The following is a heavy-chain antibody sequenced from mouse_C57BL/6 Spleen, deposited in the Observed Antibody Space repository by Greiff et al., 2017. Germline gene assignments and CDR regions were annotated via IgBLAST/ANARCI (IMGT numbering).Heavy chain of an antibody. CDR2: INPSTGGT. V-gene: IGHV1-42*01. D-gene: IGHD2-4*01. Sequence: VQLQQSGPELVKPGASVKISCKASGYSFTGYYMNWVKQSPEKSLEWIGEINPSTGGTTYNQKFKAKATLTVDKSSSTAYMQLKSLTSEDSAVYYCATCYDYDGGAYWGQGTLVTVSA. J-gene: IGHJ3*01. CDR1: GYSFTGYY. CDR3: ATCYDYDGGAY.